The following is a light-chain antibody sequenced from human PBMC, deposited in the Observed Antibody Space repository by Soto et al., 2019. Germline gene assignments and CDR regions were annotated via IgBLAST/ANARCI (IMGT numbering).Light chain of an antibody. CDR1: QSVSSN. CDR2: GAS. V-gene: IGKV3-15*01. J-gene: IGKJ3*01. Sequence: EIVMTQSPATLSVSPGERATLSCRASQSVSSNLAWYQQKPGQAPRLLIYGASTRATGIPARFSGSGSGTEFTLTISSLQSEDFAVYYCQQYNNSPPFTFGPGTKVHIK. CDR3: QQYNNSPPFT.